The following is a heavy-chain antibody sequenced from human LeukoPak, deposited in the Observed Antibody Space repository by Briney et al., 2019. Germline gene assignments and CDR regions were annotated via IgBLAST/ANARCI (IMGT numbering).Heavy chain of an antibody. CDR1: GFSFSDYY. CDR2: ITPSGTTK. D-gene: IGHD3-10*01. V-gene: IGHV3-11*04. Sequence: GGSLRLSCAASGFSFSDYYMSWIRQAPGKGLEWVAYITPSGTTKTYADSVEGRFFISRDNAQSSATLDMNSLRVEDTGVYYCAREGTGTDWGQGTWVTVSS. CDR3: AREGTGTD. J-gene: IGHJ3*01.